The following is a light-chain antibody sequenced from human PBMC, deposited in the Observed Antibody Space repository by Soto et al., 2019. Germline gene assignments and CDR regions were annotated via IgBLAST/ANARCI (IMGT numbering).Light chain of an antibody. J-gene: IGLJ3*02. CDR1: SSDVGAYNY. CDR3: TSYAGRNIWV. Sequence: QSALTQPPSASGSPGQSVTISCTGTSSDVGAYNYVSWYQQYPGKAPKLMIYEVNKRPSGVPDRFSGSKSGKTASLTVSGLQPEDEADYHCTSYAGRNIWVFGGGTQLTVL. V-gene: IGLV2-8*01. CDR2: EVN.